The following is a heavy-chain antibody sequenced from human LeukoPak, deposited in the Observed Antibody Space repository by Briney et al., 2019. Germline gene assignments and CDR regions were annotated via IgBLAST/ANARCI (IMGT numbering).Heavy chain of an antibody. J-gene: IGHJ4*02. Sequence: ASVKVSCKASGYTFTGYYMHWVRQAPGQGLEWMGWINPNSGGTNYAQKLQGRVTMTTDTSTSTAYMDLRSLRSDDTAVYYCARRRDMNYYDSSGYDYWGQGTLVTVSS. V-gene: IGHV1-2*02. CDR3: ARRRDMNYYDSSGYDY. CDR2: INPNSGGT. D-gene: IGHD3-22*01. CDR1: GYTFTGYY.